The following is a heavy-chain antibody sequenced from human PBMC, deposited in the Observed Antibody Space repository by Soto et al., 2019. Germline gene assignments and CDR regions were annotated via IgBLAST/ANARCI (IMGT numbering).Heavy chain of an antibody. CDR3: TTDYYESSGYYVLGY. J-gene: IGHJ4*02. Sequence: GGSLRLSCAASGFSFSHVWMNWVRQAPGKGLEWVGRIKSKTDGGTTDYAAPVKGRFTISRDDSKNTVYLQMNSLKTEDTAVYYCTTDYYESSGYYVLGYWGQGTLVTVSS. D-gene: IGHD3-22*01. CDR2: IKSKTDGGTT. CDR1: GFSFSHVW. V-gene: IGHV3-15*07.